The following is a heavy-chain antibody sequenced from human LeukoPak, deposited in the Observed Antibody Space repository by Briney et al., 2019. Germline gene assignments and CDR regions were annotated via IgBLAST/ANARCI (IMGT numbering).Heavy chain of an antibody. CDR2: IWYDGSNK. CDR1: GFTFSSYG. Sequence: GGSLRLSCAASGFTFSSYGMHWVRQAPGKGLEWVAVIWYDGSNKYYADSVKGRFTISRDNSKNTLYLQMNSLKTEDTAVYYCTTTNHYGDSPHWGQGTLVTVSS. V-gene: IGHV3-33*01. D-gene: IGHD4-17*01. CDR3: TTTNHYGDSPH. J-gene: IGHJ4*02.